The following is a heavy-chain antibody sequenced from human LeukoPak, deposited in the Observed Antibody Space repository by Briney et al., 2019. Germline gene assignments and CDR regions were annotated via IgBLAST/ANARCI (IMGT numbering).Heavy chain of an antibody. CDR3: ARETRDYDILTSPFDY. V-gene: IGHV1-46*01. J-gene: IGHJ4*02. D-gene: IGHD3-9*01. CDR1: GYTFTSYY. CDR2: INPSGGST. Sequence: ASVKVSCKASGYTFTSYYMHWVRQAPGQGLEWMGIINPSGGSTSYAQKFQGRVTITADKSTSTAYMELSSLRSEDTAVYYCARETRDYDILTSPFDYWGQGTLVTVSS.